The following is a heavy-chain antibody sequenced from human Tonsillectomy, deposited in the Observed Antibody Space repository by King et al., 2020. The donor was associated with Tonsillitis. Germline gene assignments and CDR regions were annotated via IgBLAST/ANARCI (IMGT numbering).Heavy chain of an antibody. V-gene: IGHV1-18*01. CDR2: ISVYNNNT. J-gene: IGHJ4*02. CDR1: GYTFTSYG. CDR3: ARTHPGSIFGDFDY. D-gene: IGHD3-3*01. Sequence: QLVQSGAEVKKPGASVKVSCKASGYTFTSYGISWVRQAPGQGLEWMGWISVYNNNTKYAQKVQGRVTMTTDTSTSTAYMELRSLRSDDTAVYFCARTHPGSIFGDFDYWGQGTLVTVSS.